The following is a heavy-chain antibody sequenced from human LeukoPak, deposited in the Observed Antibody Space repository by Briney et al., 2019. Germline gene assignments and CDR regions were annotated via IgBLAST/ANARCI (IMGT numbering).Heavy chain of an antibody. CDR2: IWYDGSNK. D-gene: IGHD1-26*01. Sequence: PGGSLRLSCAASGFTFSSYGMHWVRQAPGKGLEWVAVIWYDGSNKYYADSVKGRFTISRDNPKNTLYLQMHSLRAEDTAVYYCARDRDSGSEVLDYWGQGTLVTVSS. CDR1: GFTFSSYG. V-gene: IGHV3-33*01. CDR3: ARDRDSGSEVLDY. J-gene: IGHJ4*02.